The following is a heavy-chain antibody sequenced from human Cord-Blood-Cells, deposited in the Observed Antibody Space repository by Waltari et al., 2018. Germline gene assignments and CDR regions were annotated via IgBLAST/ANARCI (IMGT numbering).Heavy chain of an antibody. CDR1: GSTLSSTY. V-gene: IGHV3-53*01. Sequence: EVQLVESGGGLIQPGGSLRLSCAASGSTLSSTYMSWVRQAPGKGLESVSVIYGGGSTYYADSVKGRFTISRDNSKNTLYLQMNSLRAEDTAVYYCARESPYGGNTYWYFDLWGRGTLVTVSS. D-gene: IGHD4-17*01. CDR3: ARESPYGGNTYWYFDL. CDR2: IYGGGST. J-gene: IGHJ2*01.